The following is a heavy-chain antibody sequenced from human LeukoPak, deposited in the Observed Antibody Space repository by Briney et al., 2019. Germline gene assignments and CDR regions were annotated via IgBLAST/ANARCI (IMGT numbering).Heavy chain of an antibody. CDR3: ARGISTVVTHTFDY. D-gene: IGHD4-23*01. Sequence: SETLSLTCAVYGGSFSGYYWSWIRQPPGKGLEWIGEINHSGSTNYNPSLKSRVTISVDTSKNQYSLKLSSVTAADTAVYYCARGISTVVTHTFDYWGQGTLVTVSS. CDR2: INHSGST. J-gene: IGHJ4*02. V-gene: IGHV4-34*01. CDR1: GGSFSGYY.